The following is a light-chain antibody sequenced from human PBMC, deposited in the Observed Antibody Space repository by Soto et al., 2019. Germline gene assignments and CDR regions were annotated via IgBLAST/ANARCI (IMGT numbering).Light chain of an antibody. CDR3: CSQGGSYPLI. CDR1: SSDVGYYDY. Sequence: QSSLTQPRSVSGSPGQSVTISCTGTSSDVGYYDYVSWYQQHPGRAPKLMIYDVFKRPSGVPVRFSGSKSGNTASLTISGLQAEDEADYHCCSQGGSYPLIFGGGTKLTVL. J-gene: IGLJ2*01. CDR2: DVF. V-gene: IGLV2-11*01.